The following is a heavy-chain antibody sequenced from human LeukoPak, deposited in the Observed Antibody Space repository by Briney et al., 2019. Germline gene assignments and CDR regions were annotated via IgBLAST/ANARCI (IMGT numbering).Heavy chain of an antibody. V-gene: IGHV4-61*02. CDR1: GDSISSGDYY. CDR2: ISSSGST. CDR3: ARGPYSYDSSGAFDI. D-gene: IGHD3-22*01. J-gene: IGHJ3*02. Sequence: SSETLSLTCAVSGDSISSGDYYWSWIRQPAGKGLEWIGRISSSGSTNYNHSLKSRVTISVDTSKNQFSLKLSSVTAADTAVYFCARGPYSYDSSGAFDIWGQGTMVTVSS.